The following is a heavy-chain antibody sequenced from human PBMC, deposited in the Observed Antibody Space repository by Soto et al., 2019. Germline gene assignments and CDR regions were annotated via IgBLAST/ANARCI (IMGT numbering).Heavy chain of an antibody. CDR3: ARDRGGTARTYYYYYYGMDV. J-gene: IGHJ6*02. CDR2: IYYSGST. Sequence: PSETLSLTCTVSGGSVSGGSYYWSWIRQPPGKGLEWIGYIYYSGSTNYNPSLKSRVTISVDTSKNQFSLKLSSVTAADTAVYYCARDRGGTARTYYYYYYGMDVWGQGTTVTVSS. CDR1: GGSVSGGSYY. D-gene: IGHD5-18*01. V-gene: IGHV4-61*01.